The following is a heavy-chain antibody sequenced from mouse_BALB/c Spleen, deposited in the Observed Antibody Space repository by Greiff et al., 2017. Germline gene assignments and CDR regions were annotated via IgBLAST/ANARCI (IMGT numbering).Heavy chain of an antibody. CDR2: IWTGGGT. D-gene: IGHD2-4*01. Sequence: VQLVESGPGLVAPSQSLSITCTVSGFSLTSYDISWIRQPPGKGLEWLGVIWTGGGTNYNSAFMSRLSISKDNSKSQVFLKMNSLQTDDTAIYYCVRDDYYYAMDYWGQGTSVTVSS. J-gene: IGHJ4*01. V-gene: IGHV2-9-2*01. CDR3: VRDDYYYAMDY. CDR1: GFSLTSYD.